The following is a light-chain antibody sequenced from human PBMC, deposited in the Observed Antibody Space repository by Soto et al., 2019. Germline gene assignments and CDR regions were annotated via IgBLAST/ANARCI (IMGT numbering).Light chain of an antibody. CDR1: RYITNS. CDR3: QQYDNLPLT. CDR2: DAS. J-gene: IGKJ4*01. V-gene: IGKV1-33*01. Sequence: DIGMTQSPSSLSSAGGDRFTITGEASRYITNSLHWFQQKPGKAPKLLIYDASILQAGVPSRFSGSGSGIDFTFTISSLQPEDIATYYCQQYDNLPLTFGGGTKVDIK.